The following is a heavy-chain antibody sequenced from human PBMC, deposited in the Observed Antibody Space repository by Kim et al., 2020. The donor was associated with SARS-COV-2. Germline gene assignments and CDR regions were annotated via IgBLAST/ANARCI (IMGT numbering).Heavy chain of an antibody. CDR1: GFTFSSYA. Sequence: GGSLRLSCAASGFTFSSYAMHWVRQAPGKGLEWVAVISYDGSNKYYADSVKGRFTISRDNSKNTLYLQMNSLRAEDTAVYYCARDRLGMASLYYYYGMDVWGQGTTVTVSS. CDR2: ISYDGSNK. D-gene: IGHD7-27*01. CDR3: ARDRLGMASLYYYYGMDV. J-gene: IGHJ6*02. V-gene: IGHV3-30*04.